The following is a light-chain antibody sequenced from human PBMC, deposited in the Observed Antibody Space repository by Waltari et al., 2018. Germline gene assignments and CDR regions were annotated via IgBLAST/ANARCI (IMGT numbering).Light chain of an antibody. V-gene: IGLV4-69*01. CDR2: VNRDGSH. CDR3: QTGGHGTWV. J-gene: IGLJ3*02. Sequence: QLVLTQSPSASASLGASVTLTCTLSSGHSTNVIAWLQKRPEKGPRYLMKVNRDGSHNKGDESPDRFSGSSSGAERYLTISSLQSEDEADYYCQTGGHGTWVFGGGTKLTVL. CDR1: SGHSTNV.